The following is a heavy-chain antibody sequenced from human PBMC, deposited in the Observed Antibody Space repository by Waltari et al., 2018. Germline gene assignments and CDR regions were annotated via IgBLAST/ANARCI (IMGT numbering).Heavy chain of an antibody. CDR2: RYTRVSA. CDR3: AREVRRDGFNYLDY. Sequence: QEQLQESGPGLVKPSETLSLTCRVSGGSISNYYWSWIRQPAGKGLEWVGRRYTRVSANFSPSLKSRVTMSVDTSKNQFSLKLNSVTAADTAVYYCAREVRRDGFNYLDYWGQGTLVTVSS. V-gene: IGHV4-4*07. D-gene: IGHD5-12*01. J-gene: IGHJ4*02. CDR1: GGSISNYY.